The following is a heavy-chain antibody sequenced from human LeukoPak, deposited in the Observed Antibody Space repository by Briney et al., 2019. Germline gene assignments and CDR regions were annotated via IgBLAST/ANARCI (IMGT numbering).Heavy chain of an antibody. V-gene: IGHV3-23*01. D-gene: IGHD3-22*01. J-gene: IGHJ1*01. Sequence: VGSLRLSCAASGFTFSSYALSWVRQAPGKGLEWVLAISGSGGSTYYVDSVKGRFTISRDNSKNTLSLQTNSQRAEDTAVYYCAKGGYYYDSSGYYSYFQHWGQGTLVTVSS. CDR3: AKGGYYYDSSGYYSYFQH. CDR2: ISGSGGST. CDR1: GFTFSSYA.